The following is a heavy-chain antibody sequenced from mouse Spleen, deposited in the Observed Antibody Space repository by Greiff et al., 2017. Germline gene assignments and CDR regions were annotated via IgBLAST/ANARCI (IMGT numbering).Heavy chain of an antibody. CDR2: INPSSGYT. Sequence: VQLQQSGAELARPGASVKMSCKASGYTFTSYTMHWVKQRPGQGLEWIGYINPSSGYTKYNQKFKDKATLTADKSSSTAYMQLSSLTSEDSAVYYCARSHYYGSSPVADWGQGTLVTVSA. D-gene: IGHD1-1*01. CDR1: GYTFTSYT. V-gene: IGHV1-4*01. J-gene: IGHJ3*01. CDR3: ARSHYYGSSPVAD.